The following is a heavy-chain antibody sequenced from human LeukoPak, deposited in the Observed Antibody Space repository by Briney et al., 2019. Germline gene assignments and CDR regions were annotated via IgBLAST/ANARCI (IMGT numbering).Heavy chain of an antibody. Sequence: GGSLRLSCAASGFTFSSYSMNWVRQAPGKGLEWVSSISSSSYIYHADSVKGRFTISRDNAKNSLYLQMNSLRAEDTAVYYCARDQASGSYFYWGQGTLVTVSS. V-gene: IGHV3-21*01. J-gene: IGHJ4*02. CDR1: GFTFSSYS. D-gene: IGHD1-26*01. CDR2: ISSSSYI. CDR3: ARDQASGSYFY.